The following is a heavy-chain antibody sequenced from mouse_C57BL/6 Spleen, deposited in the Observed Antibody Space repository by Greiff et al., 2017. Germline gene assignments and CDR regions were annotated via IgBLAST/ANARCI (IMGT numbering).Heavy chain of an antibody. V-gene: IGHV1-55*01. CDR1: GYTFTSYW. Sequence: QVQVQQPGAELVKPGASVKMSCKASGYTFTSYWITWVKQRPGQGLEWIGDINPSSGSTNYNEKFKSKATLTVDTSSSTAYMQLRSLTSEDSAVYYCARPDYNYGCYYDVGDRGTRITV. CDR2: INPSSGST. J-gene: IGHJ1*03. CDR3: ARPDYNYGCYYDV. D-gene: IGHD2-12*01.